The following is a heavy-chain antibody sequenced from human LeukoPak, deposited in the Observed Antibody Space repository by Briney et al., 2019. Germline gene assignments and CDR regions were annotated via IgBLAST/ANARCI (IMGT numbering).Heavy chain of an antibody. J-gene: IGHJ4*02. CDR1: GFTFSNYA. D-gene: IGHD6-13*01. Sequence: PGGSLRLSCAASGFTFSNYAMHWVRQAPGKGLKWVAVTSYDGSSQYYTDSVRGRFTISRDNSKTTLYLQMNSLRAEDTAVYHCAKDRYGSSFVVYWGQGTLVTVSS. V-gene: IGHV3-30*18. CDR3: AKDRYGSSFVVY. CDR2: TSYDGSSQ.